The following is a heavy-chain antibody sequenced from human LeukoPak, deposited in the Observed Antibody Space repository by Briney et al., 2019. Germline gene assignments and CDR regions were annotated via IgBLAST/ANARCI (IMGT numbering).Heavy chain of an antibody. CDR3: AKELLGAAAGLFPFDY. V-gene: IGHV3-23*01. Sequence: GGSLRLSCAASGFTFSSYAMSWVRQAPGKGLEWVSAISGSGGSTNYADSVKGRFTISRDNSRNTLYLQLNSLRAEDTAVYYCAKELLGAAAGLFPFDYWGQGTLVIVSS. D-gene: IGHD6-13*01. CDR1: GFTFSSYA. CDR2: ISGSGGST. J-gene: IGHJ4*02.